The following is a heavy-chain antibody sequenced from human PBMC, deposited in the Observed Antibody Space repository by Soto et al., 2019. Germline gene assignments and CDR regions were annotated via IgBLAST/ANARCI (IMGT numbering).Heavy chain of an antibody. Sequence: AGGSLRLSCAASGFTFSSYGMHWVRQAPGKGLEWVAVIWYDGSNKYYADSVKGRFTISRDNSKNTLYLQMNSLRAEDTAVYYCARDEYSSSSPDYWGQGTLVTVSS. V-gene: IGHV3-33*01. J-gene: IGHJ4*02. CDR3: ARDEYSSSSPDY. CDR2: IWYDGSNK. CDR1: GFTFSSYG. D-gene: IGHD6-6*01.